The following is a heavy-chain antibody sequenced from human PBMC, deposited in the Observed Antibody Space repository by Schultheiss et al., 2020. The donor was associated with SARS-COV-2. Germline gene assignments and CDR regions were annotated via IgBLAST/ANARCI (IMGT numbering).Heavy chain of an antibody. CDR1: GDSISINNW. CDR2: IYYSGST. J-gene: IGHJ5*02. CDR3: ARVGARGNWFDP. V-gene: IGHV4-59*01. D-gene: IGHD1-26*01. Sequence: SETLSLTCAVSGDSISINNWWSWIRQPPGKGLEWIGYIYYSGSTNYNPSLKSRVTISVDTSKNQFSLKLSSVTAADTAVYYCARVGARGNWFDPWGQGTLVTVSS.